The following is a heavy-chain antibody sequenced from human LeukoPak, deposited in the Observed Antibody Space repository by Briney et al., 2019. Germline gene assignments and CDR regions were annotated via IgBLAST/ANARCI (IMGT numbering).Heavy chain of an antibody. J-gene: IGHJ6*03. CDR3: ARRRTRSPMDV. CDR1: GDSISSYY. Sequence: SETLSLTCTVSGDSISSYYWSWIRQPAGKGLEWIGRIYTSGSTHYNPSLKSRVTISVDTSRNHFSLKLSSVTAADTAVYYCARRRTRSPMDVWGKGTTVTVS. CDR2: IYTSGST. D-gene: IGHD1-7*01. V-gene: IGHV4-4*07.